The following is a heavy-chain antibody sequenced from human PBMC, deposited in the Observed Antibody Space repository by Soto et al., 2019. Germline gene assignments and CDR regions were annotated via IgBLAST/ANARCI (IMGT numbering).Heavy chain of an antibody. J-gene: IGHJ5*02. Sequence: GGSLRLSCAASGFTFSSYAMHWVRQAPGKGLEWVAVISYDGSNKYYADSVKGRFTISRDNSKNTLYLQMNSLRAEDTAVYYCASSSGDLFGLHNWFDPWGQGTLVTVSS. CDR3: ASSSGDLFGLHNWFDP. V-gene: IGHV3-30-3*01. CDR2: ISYDGSNK. D-gene: IGHD3-10*02. CDR1: GFTFSSYA.